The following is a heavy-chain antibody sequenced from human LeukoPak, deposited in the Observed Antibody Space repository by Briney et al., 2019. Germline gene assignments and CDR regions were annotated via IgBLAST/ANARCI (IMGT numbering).Heavy chain of an antibody. Sequence: PSETLSLTCTVSGGSISSGGYYWSWIRQPPGKGLEWIGYIYHSGSTYYNPSLKSRVTISVDRSKNQFSLKLSSVTAADTAVYYCARDGFWSGYRMAEGGYWGQGTLVTVSS. J-gene: IGHJ4*02. CDR1: GGSISSGGYY. CDR2: IYHSGST. D-gene: IGHD3-3*01. CDR3: ARDGFWSGYRMAEGGY. V-gene: IGHV4-30-2*01.